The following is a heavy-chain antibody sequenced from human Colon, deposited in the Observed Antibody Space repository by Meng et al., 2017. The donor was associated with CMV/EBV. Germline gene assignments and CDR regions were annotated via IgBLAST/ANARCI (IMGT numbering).Heavy chain of an antibody. J-gene: IGHJ4*02. D-gene: IGHD3-3*01. CDR1: GYTFTGYY. CDR2: INPNSGGT. V-gene: IGHV1-2*02. Sequence: ASVKVSCKASGYTFTGYYMHWVRHAPGQGLEWMGWINPNSGGTNYAQKFQGRVTMTRDTSISTAYMELSRLRSDDTAVYYCTKDAPWELGIFGKYFDYWGQGTLVTVSS. CDR3: TKDAPWELGIFGKYFDY.